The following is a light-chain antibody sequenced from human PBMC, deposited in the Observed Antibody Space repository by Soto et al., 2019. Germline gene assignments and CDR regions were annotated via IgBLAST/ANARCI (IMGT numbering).Light chain of an antibody. V-gene: IGKV3-20*01. Sequence: ILLTQSPGTLSLSPGERAALSCRATQSVSSNYLAWYQQKPGQAPRLLIYGTSSRTTGIPDRFSGSGSGTDFTLTISRLEPEDFAVYYCQQFGSAWTFGQGTKVDIK. CDR3: QQFGSAWT. CDR1: QSVSSNY. CDR2: GTS. J-gene: IGKJ1*01.